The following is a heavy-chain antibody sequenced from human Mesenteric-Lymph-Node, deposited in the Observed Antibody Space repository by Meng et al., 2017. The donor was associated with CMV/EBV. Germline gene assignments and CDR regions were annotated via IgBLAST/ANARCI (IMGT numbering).Heavy chain of an antibody. CDR3: ARAYYYDHSGYFPLDY. V-gene: IGHV1-69*10. Sequence: GGTFTSYAISWVRQAPGQGLEWTGGIIPVLAKADYAQKFQGRVTITADKSTSTAYMELSSLRSEDTAIYYCARAYYYDHSGYFPLDYWGRGTLVTAPQ. D-gene: IGHD3-22*01. CDR1: GGTFTSYA. CDR2: IIPVLAKA. J-gene: IGHJ4*02.